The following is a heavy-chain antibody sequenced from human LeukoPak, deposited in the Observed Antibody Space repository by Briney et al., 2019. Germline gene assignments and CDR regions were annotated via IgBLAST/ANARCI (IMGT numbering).Heavy chain of an antibody. D-gene: IGHD5-18*01. J-gene: IGHJ4*01. CDR2: ISAYNGNT. CDR1: GYTFTSYG. Sequence: GASVKVSCKASGYTFTSYGISWVRQAPGQGLEWMGWISAYNGNTNYAQKLQGRVTMTTDTSTSTAYMELRSLRSDDTAVYYSAGGGRMGVDGFRYGYRGLDYWGQGTLV. CDR3: AGGGRMGVDGFRYGYRGLDY. V-gene: IGHV1-18*01.